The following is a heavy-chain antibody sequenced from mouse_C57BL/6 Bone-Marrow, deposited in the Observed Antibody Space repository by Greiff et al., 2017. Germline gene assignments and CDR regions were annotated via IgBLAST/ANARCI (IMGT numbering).Heavy chain of an antibody. V-gene: IGHV1-55*01. J-gene: IGHJ1*03. D-gene: IGHD2-5*01. CDR3: ARPYYSNYWYFDV. CDR1: GYTFTSYW. CDR2: IYPGSGST. Sequence: QVQLQQSGAELVKPGASVKMSCKASGYTFTSYWITWVKQRPGQGLEWIGDIYPGSGSTNYNEKFKSTASLTVDKSASTAYMQLSSLTSEDSAVYYCARPYYSNYWYFDVWGTGTTVTVSS.